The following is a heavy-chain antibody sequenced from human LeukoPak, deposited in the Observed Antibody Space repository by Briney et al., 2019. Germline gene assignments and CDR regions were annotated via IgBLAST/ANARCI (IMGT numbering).Heavy chain of an antibody. CDR3: IRGFLTVTTNDY. Sequence: GGSLRLSCVVSGFRFSDYWMHWVRKAPGKGLVWVSGIKTDGSDRRYADFVTGRFTISRDNAKNTLFLQMNSLRAEDTAVYYCIRGFLTVTTNDYWGQGTLVTVSS. J-gene: IGHJ4*02. CDR2: IKTDGSDR. V-gene: IGHV3-74*01. D-gene: IGHD4-11*01. CDR1: GFRFSDYW.